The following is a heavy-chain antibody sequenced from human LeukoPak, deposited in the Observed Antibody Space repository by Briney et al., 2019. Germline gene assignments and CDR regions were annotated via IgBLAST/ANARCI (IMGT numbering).Heavy chain of an antibody. CDR3: AGCSGGTVDY. J-gene: IGHJ4*02. CDR1: DYSVSSGYF. Sequence: SETLSLTCTVSDYSVSSGYFWGLIRQSPGKGLEWIGSIHHSGSTFYNPSLKSRVTLSLDTSKNQFSLKLSSVTAADTAVYYCAGCSGGTVDYWGQGTLVTVSS. V-gene: IGHV4-38-2*02. D-gene: IGHD2-15*01. CDR2: IHHSGST.